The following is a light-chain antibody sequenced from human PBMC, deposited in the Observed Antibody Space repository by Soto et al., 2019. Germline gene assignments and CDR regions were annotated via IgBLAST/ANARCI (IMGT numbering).Light chain of an antibody. CDR2: DAS. J-gene: IGKJ1*01. Sequence: DIVLTRSPAPLSLSPVERATLSSSASQSVSSYLAWYQQKPGQAPRLLIYDASNRATGIPARFSGSGSGTDFTLTISSLEPEDFAVYYCQQRSNWPPWTFGQGTKVYIK. CDR1: QSVSSY. V-gene: IGKV3-11*01. CDR3: QQRSNWPPWT.